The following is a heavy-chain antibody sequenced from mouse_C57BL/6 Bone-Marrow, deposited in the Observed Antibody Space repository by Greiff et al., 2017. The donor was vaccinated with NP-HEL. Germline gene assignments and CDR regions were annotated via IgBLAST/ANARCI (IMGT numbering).Heavy chain of an antibody. CDR1: GYTFTSYW. CDR3: ARDYGSSYYAMDY. CDR2: IYPGSGST. V-gene: IGHV1-55*01. D-gene: IGHD1-1*01. Sequence: QVQLKQPGAELVKPGASVTMSCKASGYTFTSYWLTWVKQRPGQGLEWIGDIYPGSGSTNYTEKFKSKATPTVATSSSTAYMQLSSLTSEDAAVYDCARDYGSSYYAMDYWGQGTSVTVSA. J-gene: IGHJ4*01.